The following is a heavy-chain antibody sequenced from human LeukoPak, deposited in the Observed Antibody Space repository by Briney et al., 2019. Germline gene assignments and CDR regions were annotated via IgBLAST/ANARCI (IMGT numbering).Heavy chain of an antibody. CDR2: ISGSGGST. J-gene: IGHJ4*02. Sequence: GGSLRLSCAASGFTFSCYAMSWVRQAPGKGLEWVSAISGSGGSTYYADSVKGRFTISRDNSKNTLYLQMNSLRAEDTAVYYCAKDPDIVGATGVDYWGQGTLVTVSS. V-gene: IGHV3-23*01. D-gene: IGHD1-26*01. CDR3: AKDPDIVGATGVDY. CDR1: GFTFSCYA.